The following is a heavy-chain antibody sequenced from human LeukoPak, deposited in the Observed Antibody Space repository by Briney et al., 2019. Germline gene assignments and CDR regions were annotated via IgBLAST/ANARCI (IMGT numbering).Heavy chain of an antibody. D-gene: IGHD3-16*01. CDR2: INPNSGGT. CDR1: GYTFTGYY. J-gene: IGHJ4*02. V-gene: IGHV1-2*02. Sequence: ASVKVSCKASGYTFTGYYMHWVRQAPGQGLEWMGWINPNSGGTNYAQKFQGRVTMTRDTSISTAYMELSSLRSEDTAVYYCATAYDYVWGSNMAFDYWGQGTLVTVSS. CDR3: ATAYDYVWGSNMAFDY.